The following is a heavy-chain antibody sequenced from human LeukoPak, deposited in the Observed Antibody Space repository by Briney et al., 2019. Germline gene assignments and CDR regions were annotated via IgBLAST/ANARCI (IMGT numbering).Heavy chain of an antibody. V-gene: IGHV3-21*06. J-gene: IGHJ4*02. Sequence: GGSLRLSCEASGFTFSPFTMNWVRQAPGKGLEWVSSISGTSSDIYYADSVKGRFTISRDNAKNLLFLHMNSLRADDTAVYYCATPGGLDYWGQGTLVIVSS. CDR2: ISGTSSDI. CDR1: GFTFSPFT. D-gene: IGHD4-23*01. CDR3: ATPGGLDY.